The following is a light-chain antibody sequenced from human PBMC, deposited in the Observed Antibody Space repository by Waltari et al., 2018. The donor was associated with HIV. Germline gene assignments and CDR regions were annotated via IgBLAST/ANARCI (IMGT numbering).Light chain of an antibody. CDR2: GAS. CDR1: QSVSSN. CDR3: QQYNNWWT. J-gene: IGKJ1*01. Sequence: EIVMTQSPATLSVSPGDRVTLSCRASQSVSSNLAWYQQKPGQAPRLLIYGASTRATGIPARFSGSGSGTEFTLTISSLQSEDFAVYYCQQYNNWWTFGQGTKVEIK. V-gene: IGKV3-15*01.